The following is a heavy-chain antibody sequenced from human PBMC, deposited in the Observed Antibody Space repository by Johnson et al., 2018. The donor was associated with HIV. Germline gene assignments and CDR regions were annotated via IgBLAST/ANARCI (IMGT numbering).Heavy chain of an antibody. CDR1: GFTFSRYA. J-gene: IGHJ3*02. CDR3: GGKGAWAFDI. V-gene: IGHV3-30-3*01. CDR2: LSYDGSSK. Sequence: QVQLVESGGGVVQPGRSLRLSCAASGFTFSRYAMHWVRQAPGKGLEWVAVLSYDGSSKYYADSVKGRLTISRDNSKNTLYLQMNRLRAEDTAVYYCGGKGAWAFDIWGQGKMVTVSS. D-gene: IGHD3-16*01.